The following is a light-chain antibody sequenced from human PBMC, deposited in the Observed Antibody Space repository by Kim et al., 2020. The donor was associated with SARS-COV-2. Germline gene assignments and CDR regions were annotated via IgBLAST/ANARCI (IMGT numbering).Light chain of an antibody. V-gene: IGLV10-54*02. CDR1: SNIVGKQG. J-gene: IGLJ3*02. Sequence: LRQTATLTCTGNSNIVGKQGAAWLQQNQGHPPKRLSYRNNNRPSGISERFSASRSGNTASLTITGLQPEDEADYYCSALDSSLNWVFGGGTQLTVL. CDR2: RNN. CDR3: SALDSSLNWV.